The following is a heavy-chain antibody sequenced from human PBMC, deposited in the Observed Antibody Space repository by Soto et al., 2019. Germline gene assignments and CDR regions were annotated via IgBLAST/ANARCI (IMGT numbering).Heavy chain of an antibody. Sequence: QVQLVQSGAEVRKPGASVKVSCKASGYTFSTSGMSWLRQAPGQGLEWMGWISTYNGDTNAAPKFQDRVTMTSDTATSTVYMELRSLRSDDTAVYYCARAGAAPYYYYGMDVWGQGTRVTVSS. J-gene: IGHJ6*02. CDR3: ARAGAAPYYYYGMDV. CDR2: ISTYNGDT. CDR1: GYTFSTSG. D-gene: IGHD2-15*01. V-gene: IGHV1-18*01.